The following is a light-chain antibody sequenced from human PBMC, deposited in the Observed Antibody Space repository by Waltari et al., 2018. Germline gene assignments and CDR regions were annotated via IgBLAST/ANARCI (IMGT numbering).Light chain of an antibody. CDR2: EAS. J-gene: IGKJ2*01. CDR3: QYYSTSPPYT. CDR1: HSISTW. V-gene: IGKV1-5*03. Sequence: DIQMTQSPSTLSASVGDRVTITCRASHSISTWLAWYQQKPGKAPKLLIYEASSLENGVPSRFSGSGSGTEFTLTISRLEPEDFAVYYCQYYSTSPPYTFGQGTKLEIK.